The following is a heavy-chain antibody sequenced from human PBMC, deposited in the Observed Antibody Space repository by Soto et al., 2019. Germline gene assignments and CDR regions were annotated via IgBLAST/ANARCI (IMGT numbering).Heavy chain of an antibody. CDR3: ARSDSGYYLYYYGMDF. D-gene: IGHD3-22*01. CDR1: GYTFTGYY. Sequence: VASVKVSCKASGYTFTGYYMHWVRQAPGQGLEWMGWINPNSGGTNYAQKFQGRVTMTRDTSINTAYMELSSLRSDDTAVYYCARSDSGYYLYYYGMDFWGQGTSVTVSS. CDR2: INPNSGGT. J-gene: IGHJ6*02. V-gene: IGHV1-2*02.